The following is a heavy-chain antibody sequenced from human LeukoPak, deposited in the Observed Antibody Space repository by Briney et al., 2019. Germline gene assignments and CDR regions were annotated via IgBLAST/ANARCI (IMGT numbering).Heavy chain of an antibody. CDR3: ARDGEHSGYGTPGYYFDY. CDR1: GYTFTSYY. CDR2: INPSGGST. Sequence: ASVKVSCKASGYTFTSYYMHWVRQAPGQGLEWMGIINPSGGSTSYAQKFQGRVTMTRDTSTSTVYMELSSLRSEDTAVYYCARDGEHSGYGTPGYYFDYWGQGTLVTVSS. J-gene: IGHJ4*02. V-gene: IGHV1-46*01. D-gene: IGHD5-12*01.